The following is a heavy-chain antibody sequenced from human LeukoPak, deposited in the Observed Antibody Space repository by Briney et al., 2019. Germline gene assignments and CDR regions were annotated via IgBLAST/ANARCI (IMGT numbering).Heavy chain of an antibody. Sequence: PGGSLRLSCAASGFTFSTYSMNWVRQAPGKGLEWVSSISSSSTYIYYADSVKGRFTISRDNAKNSLYLQMNSLRAEDTAVYYCASAPNYYDSSGYFLDYYFDYWGQGTLVTVSS. CDR1: GFTFSTYS. V-gene: IGHV3-21*01. CDR3: ASAPNYYDSSGYFLDYYFDY. J-gene: IGHJ4*02. D-gene: IGHD3-22*01. CDR2: ISSSSTYI.